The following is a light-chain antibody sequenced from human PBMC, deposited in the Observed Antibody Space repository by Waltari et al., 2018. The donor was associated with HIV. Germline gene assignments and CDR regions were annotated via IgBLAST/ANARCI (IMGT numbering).Light chain of an antibody. Sequence: GQSPVVVIYQDTKRPSGIPERCSGSTAGNTATLATSGTQAMDEADYDCQAWASTNYVFGTGTKVTGL. CDR2: QDT. V-gene: IGLV3-1*01. CDR3: QAWASTNYV. J-gene: IGLJ1*01.